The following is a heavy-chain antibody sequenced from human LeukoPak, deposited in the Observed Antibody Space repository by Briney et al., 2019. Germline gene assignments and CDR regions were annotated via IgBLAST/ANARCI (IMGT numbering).Heavy chain of an antibody. J-gene: IGHJ1*01. D-gene: IGHD2-2*01. Sequence: GGSLRLSCAASGFTFSSYGMHWVRQAPGKGLEWVAFIRYDGSNKYYADSVKGRFTISRDNSKNTLYLQMNSLRAEDTAVYYCARGGVCSSTSCYLTYYYDSNFQHWGQGTLVTVSS. CDR3: ARGGVCSSTSCYLTYYYDSNFQH. CDR1: GFTFSSYG. CDR2: IRYDGSNK. V-gene: IGHV3-30*02.